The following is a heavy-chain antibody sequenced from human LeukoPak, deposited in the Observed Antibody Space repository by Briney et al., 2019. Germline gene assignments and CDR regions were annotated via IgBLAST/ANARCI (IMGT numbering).Heavy chain of an antibody. CDR3: ARGRVLLWFGELFPWAFDI. CDR2: IYYSGST. J-gene: IGHJ3*02. CDR1: GGSISSSSYY. D-gene: IGHD3-10*01. Sequence: SETLSLTCTVSGGSISSSSYYWGWIRQPPGKGLEWIGSIYYSGSTYYNPSLKSRVTISVDTSKNQFSLKLSSVTAADTAVYYCARGRVLLWFGELFPWAFDIWGQGTMVTVSS. V-gene: IGHV4-39*07.